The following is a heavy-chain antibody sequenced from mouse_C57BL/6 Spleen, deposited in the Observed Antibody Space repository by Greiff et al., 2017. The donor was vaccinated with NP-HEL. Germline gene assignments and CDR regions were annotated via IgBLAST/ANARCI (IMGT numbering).Heavy chain of an antibody. V-gene: IGHV5-9-1*02. Sequence: EVKLVESGEGLVKPGGSLKLSCAASGFTFSSYAMSWVRQTPEKRLEWVAYISSGGDYIYYADTVKGRFTLSRDNARNTLYMQMSSLKSEDTAMYYCTRGDPTLYYAMDYWGQGTSVTVSS. CDR2: ISSGGDYI. J-gene: IGHJ4*01. CDR3: TRGDPTLYYAMDY. D-gene: IGHD2-13*01. CDR1: GFTFSSYA.